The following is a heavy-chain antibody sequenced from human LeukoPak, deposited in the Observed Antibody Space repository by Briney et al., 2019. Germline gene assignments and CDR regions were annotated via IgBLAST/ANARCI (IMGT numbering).Heavy chain of an antibody. CDR2: VYYSGST. D-gene: IGHD6-19*01. CDR3: ARDPLAVAGTDY. J-gene: IGHJ4*02. CDR1: GGSISSSSYY. V-gene: IGHV4-39*07. Sequence: SQTLSLTCTVSGGSISSSSYYWGWIRQPPGKGLEWIGYVYYSGSTYYNPSLKSRVTISFDTSKNQFSLKLSSVTAADTAVYYCARDPLAVAGTDYWGQGTLVTVSS.